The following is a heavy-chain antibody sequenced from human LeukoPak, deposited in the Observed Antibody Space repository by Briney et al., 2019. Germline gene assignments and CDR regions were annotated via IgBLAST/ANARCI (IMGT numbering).Heavy chain of an antibody. V-gene: IGHV3-23*01. D-gene: IGHD2-2*01. CDR3: ARRHCTSTSCFGFDY. CDR2: ISGSGGST. Sequence: GGSLRLSCAASGFTFSSYGMSWVRQAPGKGLEWVSAISGSGGSTYYADSVKGRFTISRYNAKNSLFLQMNSLRAEDTAFYYCARRHCTSTSCFGFDYWGRGTLVTVSS. CDR1: GFTFSSYG. J-gene: IGHJ4*02.